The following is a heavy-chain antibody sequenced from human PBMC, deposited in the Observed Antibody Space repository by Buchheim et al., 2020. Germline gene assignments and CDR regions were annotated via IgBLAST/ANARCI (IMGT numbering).Heavy chain of an antibody. Sequence: VQLVESGGGLIKPGGSLRLSCAASGFTFSDYYMSWIRQAPGKGLEWVSAISGSGGSTYYADSVKGRFTISRDNSKNTLYLQMNSLRAEDTAVYYCARSGVVPAATWLDYWGQGTL. V-gene: IGHV3-23*04. CDR1: GFTFSDYY. CDR2: ISGSGGST. D-gene: IGHD2-2*01. J-gene: IGHJ4*02. CDR3: ARSGVVPAATWLDY.